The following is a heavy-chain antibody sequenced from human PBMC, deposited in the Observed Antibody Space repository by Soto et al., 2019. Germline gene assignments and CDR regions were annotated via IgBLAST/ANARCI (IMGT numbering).Heavy chain of an antibody. D-gene: IGHD2-15*01. CDR2: IYYSGST. J-gene: IGHJ4*02. CDR3: ARPPPGYCSGGSCLFDY. CDR1: GGSISSSSYY. Sequence: TLSLTCTVSGGSISSSSYYWGWIRQPPGKGLEWIGSIYYSGSTYYNPSLKSRVTISVDTSKNQFSLKLSSVTAADTAVYYFARPPPGYCSGGSCLFDYWGQGTMVTVSS. V-gene: IGHV4-39*01.